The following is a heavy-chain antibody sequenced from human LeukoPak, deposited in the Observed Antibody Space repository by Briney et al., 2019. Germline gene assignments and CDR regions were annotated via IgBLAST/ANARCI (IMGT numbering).Heavy chain of an antibody. Sequence: PGGSLKLSCAASGFTFSSYAMSWVRQAPGKGLEWVSAISGSGGSTYYADSVKGRFTISRDNSKNTLYPQMNSLRAEDTAVYYCAKRTRYYYDSSGGDYWGQGTLVTVSS. CDR3: AKRTRYYYDSSGGDY. V-gene: IGHV3-23*01. CDR2: ISGSGGST. D-gene: IGHD3-22*01. CDR1: GFTFSSYA. J-gene: IGHJ4*02.